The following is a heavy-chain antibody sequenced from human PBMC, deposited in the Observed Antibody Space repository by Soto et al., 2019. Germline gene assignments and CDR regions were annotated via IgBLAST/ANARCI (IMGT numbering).Heavy chain of an antibody. CDR2: INNDGSST. Sequence: EVQLVESGGGLVQPGGSLRLSCAASGFTFSSNWMHWVRQAPGKGLVWVSRINNDGSSTNYGESVKGRFTISRDNAKNTLYLQMSSRRAEDTGVYYCARGGCTSTSCLDYWGQGTLVTVSS. V-gene: IGHV3-74*01. CDR1: GFTFSSNW. J-gene: IGHJ4*02. CDR3: ARGGCTSTSCLDY. D-gene: IGHD2-2*01.